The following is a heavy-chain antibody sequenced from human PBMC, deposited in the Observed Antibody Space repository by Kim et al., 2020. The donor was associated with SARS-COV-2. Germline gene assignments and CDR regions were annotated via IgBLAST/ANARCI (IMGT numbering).Heavy chain of an antibody. Sequence: SETLSLTCTVSGGSISSYYWSWIRQPPGKGLEWIGYIYYSGSTNYNPSLKSRVTISVDTSKNQFSLKLSSVTAADTAVYYCARAGVAANNWFDPWGQGTLVTVSS. V-gene: IGHV4-59*01. CDR3: ARAGVAANNWFDP. D-gene: IGHD2-15*01. J-gene: IGHJ5*02. CDR2: IYYSGST. CDR1: GGSISSYY.